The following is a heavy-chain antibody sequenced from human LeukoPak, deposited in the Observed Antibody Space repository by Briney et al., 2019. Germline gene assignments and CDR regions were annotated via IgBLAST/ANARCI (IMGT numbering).Heavy chain of an antibody. CDR3: ARDSFVLRYFDWLSSPDYYYYYGMDV. V-gene: IGHV3-23*01. CDR1: GFTFSSYA. CDR2: ISGSGGST. D-gene: IGHD3-9*01. Sequence: GGSLRLSCAASGFTFSSYAMSWVRQAPGKGLEWVSAISGSGGSTYYADSVKGRFTISRDNSKNTLYLQMNSLRAEDTAVYYCARDSFVLRYFDWLSSPDYYYYYGMDVWGQGTTVTVSS. J-gene: IGHJ6*02.